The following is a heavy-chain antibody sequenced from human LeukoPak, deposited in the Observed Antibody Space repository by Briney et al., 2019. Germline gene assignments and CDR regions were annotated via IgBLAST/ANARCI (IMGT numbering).Heavy chain of an antibody. V-gene: IGHV3-66*01. CDR3: ARTDANSYGPFDY. J-gene: IGHJ4*02. CDR1: GFTVSSNY. Sequence: PGGSLRLSCAASGFTVSSNYMSWVRQAPGKGLEWVSVIYSGGSTYYADSVKGRFTISRDNSKNTLYLQMNSLRAEDTAVYYCARTDANSYGPFDYWGQGTLVTVSS. D-gene: IGHD5-18*01. CDR2: IYSGGST.